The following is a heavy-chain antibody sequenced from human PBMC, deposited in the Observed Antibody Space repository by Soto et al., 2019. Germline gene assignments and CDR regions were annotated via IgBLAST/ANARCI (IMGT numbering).Heavy chain of an antibody. V-gene: IGHV1-46*01. CDR3: ARDVGMASRPYLDY. Sequence: ASVKVSCKASGYTFTTYYMYWVRQAPGQGLEWMGITNPSGGSTSFAQKFQGRVTMTRDTSTSTVYMELISLTSEDTAVYYCARDVGMASRPYLDYWGQGTLVTVSS. CDR2: TNPSGGST. CDR1: GYTFTTYY. J-gene: IGHJ4*02. D-gene: IGHD6-6*01.